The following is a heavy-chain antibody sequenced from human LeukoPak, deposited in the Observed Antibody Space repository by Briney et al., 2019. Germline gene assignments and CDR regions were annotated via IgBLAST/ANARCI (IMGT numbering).Heavy chain of an antibody. D-gene: IGHD3-16*02. CDR2: IKQDGTEK. CDR3: ARVLRSYCCAFDI. CDR1: GFIFSDYW. Sequence: PGGSLRLSCAASGFIFSDYWMSWVRQAPGKGLERVAIIKQDGTEKFYVDSVKGRFTISRDDAENSLYLQMNSLRVEETAVYYCARVLRSYCCAFDIWGQGTMVTVSS. V-gene: IGHV3-7*01. J-gene: IGHJ3*02.